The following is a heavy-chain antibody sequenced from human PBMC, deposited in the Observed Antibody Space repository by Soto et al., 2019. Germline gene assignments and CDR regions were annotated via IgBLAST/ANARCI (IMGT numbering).Heavy chain of an antibody. V-gene: IGHV3-30*18. CDR2: ISYDGSNK. D-gene: IGHD2-21*02. CDR1: RFTFSGYG. Sequence: QVQLVESGGGVVQPGRSLRLSCAASRFTFSGYGMHWVRQAPGKGLEWVAVISYDGSNKFYADSVKGRFTISRDNSKNTRYLQMNSLRAEDTAVYYCAKGVRAYCGGDCRYYFDYWGQGTLVTVSS. CDR3: AKGVRAYCGGDCRYYFDY. J-gene: IGHJ4*02.